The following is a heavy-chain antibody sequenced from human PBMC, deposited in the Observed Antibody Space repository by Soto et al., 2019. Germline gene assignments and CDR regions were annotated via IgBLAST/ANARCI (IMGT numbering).Heavy chain of an antibody. J-gene: IGHJ4*02. V-gene: IGHV3-15*01. D-gene: IGHD6-19*01. CDR2: IKSKTDGVTT. CDR3: TTDGSSGWLLDY. Sequence: GPLLPTCTASGFTFSNAWMSWVRQAPGKGLEWVGRIKSKTDGVTTDYAAPVKGRFTISRDDSKNTLYLQMNSLKTEDTAVYYCTTDGSSGWLLDYWGQGTLVTVYS. CDR1: GFTFSNAW.